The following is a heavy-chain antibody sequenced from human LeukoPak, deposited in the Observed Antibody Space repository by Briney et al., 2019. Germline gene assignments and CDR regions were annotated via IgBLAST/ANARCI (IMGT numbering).Heavy chain of an antibody. CDR3: VCSSRGWGAYFDY. D-gene: IGHD2-2*01. Sequence: ASVKVSCKASGGTFSSYAISWVRQAPGQGLEWMGGIIPIFGTANYAQKFQGRVTITADEPTSTAYMELSSLRSEDTAVYYCVCSSRGWGAYFDYWGQGTLVTVSS. J-gene: IGHJ4*02. V-gene: IGHV1-69*13. CDR2: IIPIFGTA. CDR1: GGTFSSYA.